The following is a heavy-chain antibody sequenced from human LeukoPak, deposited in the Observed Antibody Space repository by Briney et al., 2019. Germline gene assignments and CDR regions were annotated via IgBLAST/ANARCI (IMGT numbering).Heavy chain of an antibody. CDR2: INAGNGNT. CDR1: GYTFTSYA. V-gene: IGHV1-3*01. J-gene: IGHJ6*02. D-gene: IGHD4-23*01. CDR3: ARDRHTVVRGPYYYGMDV. Sequence: ASVKVSCKASGYTFTSYAMHWVRQAPGQRLEWMGWINAGNGNTKYSQKFQGRVTITRDTSASTAYMELSSLRSEDTAVYYCARDRHTVVRGPYYYGMDVWGRGTTVTVSS.